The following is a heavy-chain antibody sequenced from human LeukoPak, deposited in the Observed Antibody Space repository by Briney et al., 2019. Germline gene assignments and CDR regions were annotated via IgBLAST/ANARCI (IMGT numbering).Heavy chain of an antibody. D-gene: IGHD2-2*01. Sequence: SETLSLXCTVSGGSISSYYWSWIRQPAGKGLEWIGRIYTSGSTNYNPSLKSRVTMSVDTSKNQFSLKLSSVTAADTAVYYCARAQAHCSSTSCQANDAFDIWGQGTMVTVSS. V-gene: IGHV4-4*07. CDR1: GGSISSYY. CDR2: IYTSGST. J-gene: IGHJ3*02. CDR3: ARAQAHCSSTSCQANDAFDI.